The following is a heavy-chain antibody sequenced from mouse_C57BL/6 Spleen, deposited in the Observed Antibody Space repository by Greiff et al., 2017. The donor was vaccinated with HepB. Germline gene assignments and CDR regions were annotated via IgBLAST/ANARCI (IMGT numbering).Heavy chain of an antibody. J-gene: IGHJ3*01. CDR2: IDPETGGT. V-gene: IGHV1-15*01. Sequence: QVQLQQSGAELVRPGASVTLSCKASGYTFTDYEMHWVKQTPVHGLEWIGAIDPETGGTAYNQKFKGKAILTADKSSSTAYMELRSLTSEDSAVYYCTRYLYYRFAYWGQGTLVTVSA. CDR1: GYTFTDYE. D-gene: IGHD2-1*01. CDR3: TRYLYYRFAY.